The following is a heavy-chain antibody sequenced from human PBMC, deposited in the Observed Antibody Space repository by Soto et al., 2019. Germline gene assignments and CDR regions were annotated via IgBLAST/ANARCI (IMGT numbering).Heavy chain of an antibody. CDR1: GSSSSSSNDY. D-gene: IGHD3-22*01. CDR3: ARSGAYYYDSDDNYYGMDV. J-gene: IGHJ6*02. Sequence: PSETLSLTCKLSGSSSSSSNDYWVWIRQPPGKGLEWVGSFYFGGSTYYNPSLKSRVTISVDKSKNQFSLKLSSVTAADTAVYYCARSGAYYYDSDDNYYGMDVWGQGTTVTVSS. V-gene: IGHV4-39*07. CDR2: FYFGGST.